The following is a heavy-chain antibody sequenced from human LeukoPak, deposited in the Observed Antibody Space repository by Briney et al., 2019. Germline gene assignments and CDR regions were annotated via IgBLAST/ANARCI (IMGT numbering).Heavy chain of an antibody. CDR2: ISGSGGST. D-gene: IGHD3-3*01. CDR3: ASFWYSGEYDY. Sequence: PGGSLRLSCAASGFTFSSYAMSWVRQAPGKGLEWVSAISGSGGSTYYADSVKGRFTISRDNAKNSLYLQMNSLRAEDTAVYYCASFWYSGEYDYWGQGTLVTVSS. CDR1: GFTFSSYA. V-gene: IGHV3-23*01. J-gene: IGHJ4*02.